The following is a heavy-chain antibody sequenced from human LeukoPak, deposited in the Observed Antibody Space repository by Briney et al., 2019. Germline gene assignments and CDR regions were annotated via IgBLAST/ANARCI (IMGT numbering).Heavy chain of an antibody. Sequence: SETLSLTCTVSGGSICSDYWSWIRQPPGKGLEWIGYINYSGSTNYNPYLKSRVTISVDTSKNQFPLKLSSVTAADTAVYYCARAGDSGYDYSDYWGQGTLVTVSS. CDR3: ARAGDSGYDYSDY. CDR2: INYSGST. V-gene: IGHV4-59*01. CDR1: GGSICSDY. D-gene: IGHD5-12*01. J-gene: IGHJ4*01.